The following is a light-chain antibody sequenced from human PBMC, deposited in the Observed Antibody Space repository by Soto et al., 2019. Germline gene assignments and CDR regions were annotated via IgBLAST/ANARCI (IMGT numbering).Light chain of an antibody. CDR1: SSDVGGYKY. J-gene: IGLJ1*01. Sequence: QSALTQPRSVSGSPGQSVTISCTGTSSDVGGYKYVSWYQQHPGKVPKLIIYEVTNRPSGVSNRFSGSKSGNTASLTISGLQAEDEADYYCCSYTTSSTRVFGSGTKVTVL. CDR3: CSYTTSSTRV. CDR2: EVT. V-gene: IGLV2-14*01.